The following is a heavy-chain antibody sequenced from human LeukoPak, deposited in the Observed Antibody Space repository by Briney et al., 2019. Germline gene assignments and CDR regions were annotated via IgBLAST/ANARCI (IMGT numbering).Heavy chain of an antibody. CDR1: GGSISSGDYY. V-gene: IGHV4-30-4*01. J-gene: IGHJ4*02. Sequence: SETLSLTCTVPGGSISSGDYYWSWIRQPPGKGLEWIGYIYYSGSTYYNPSLKSRVTISVDTSKNQFSLKLSSVTAADTAVYYCARERYYYDSSGLGYWGQGTLVTVSS. D-gene: IGHD3-22*01. CDR3: ARERYYYDSSGLGY. CDR2: IYYSGST.